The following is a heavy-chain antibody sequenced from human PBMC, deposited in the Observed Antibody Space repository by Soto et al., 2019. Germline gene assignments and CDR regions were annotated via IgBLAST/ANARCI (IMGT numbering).Heavy chain of an antibody. CDR3: ARHLRYGEFYYYYGMDV. D-gene: IGHD4-17*01. CDR2: IYPGDSDT. V-gene: IGHV5-51*01. Sequence: HGESLKISCKGSGYSFTSYWIGWVRQMPGKGLEWMGIIYPGDSDTRYSPSFQGQVTISADKSISTAYLQWSSLKASDTAMYYCARHLRYGEFYYYYGMDVWGQGTTVTVSS. CDR1: GYSFTSYW. J-gene: IGHJ6*02.